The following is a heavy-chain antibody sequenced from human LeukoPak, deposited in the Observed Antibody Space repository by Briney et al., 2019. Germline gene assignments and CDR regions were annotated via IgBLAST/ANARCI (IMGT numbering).Heavy chain of an antibody. V-gene: IGHV1-2*02. J-gene: IGHJ6*03. D-gene: IGHD3-10*01. Sequence: GASVKVSCKASGYTFTGYYMHWVRQAPGQGLEWMGWINPNSGGTYYAQKFQGRVTMTRDTPISTAYMELTSLRSDDTAVYYCARGGVPVYYYYMDIWGKGTTVTISS. CDR3: ARGGVPVYYYYMDI. CDR1: GYTFTGYY. CDR2: INPNSGGT.